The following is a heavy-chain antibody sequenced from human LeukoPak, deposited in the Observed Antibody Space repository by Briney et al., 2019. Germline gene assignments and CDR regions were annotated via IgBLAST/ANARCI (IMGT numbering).Heavy chain of an antibody. CDR1: GYTLTELS. V-gene: IGHV1-24*01. D-gene: IGHD3-16*02. J-gene: IGHJ6*02. CDR3: ATDSGPRLSGRGYYYYGMDV. Sequence: ASVKVSCKVSGYTLTELSMHWVRQAPGKGLEWMGGFDPEDGETIYARKFQGRVTMIEDTSTETAYMELSSMRYEDTAVYYCATDSGPRLSGRGYYYYGMDVWGQGTTVTVSS. CDR2: FDPEDGET.